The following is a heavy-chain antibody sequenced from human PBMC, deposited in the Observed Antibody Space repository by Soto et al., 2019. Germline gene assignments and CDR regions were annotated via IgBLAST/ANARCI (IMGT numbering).Heavy chain of an antibody. CDR2: ISAYNGNT. CDR1: GYTFTSYG. J-gene: IGHJ4*02. Sequence: GASVKVSCKASGYTFTSYGISWVRQAPGQGLEWMGWISAYNGNTNYAQKLQGRVTMTTDTSTRTAYMELRSLRSDDTAVYYCARADYYDSSGSHFDYWGQGTPVTVSS. D-gene: IGHD3-22*01. CDR3: ARADYYDSSGSHFDY. V-gene: IGHV1-18*04.